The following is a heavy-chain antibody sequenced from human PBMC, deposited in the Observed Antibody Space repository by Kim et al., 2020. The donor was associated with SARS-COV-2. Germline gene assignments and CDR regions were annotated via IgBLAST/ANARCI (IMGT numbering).Heavy chain of an antibody. D-gene: IGHD2-2*01. CDR3: ARMPNDAFDF. CDR1: GFSITTFY. Sequence: SETLSLTGTVSGFSITTFYWNWIRQAPGKGLEWIGYIYNSGTTSYNPSLRSRVTISVDTSKNQFSLRLTSVTAADTAVYYCARMPNDAFDFWGQGARVTVSS. J-gene: IGHJ3*01. V-gene: IGHV4-4*08. CDR2: IYNSGTT.